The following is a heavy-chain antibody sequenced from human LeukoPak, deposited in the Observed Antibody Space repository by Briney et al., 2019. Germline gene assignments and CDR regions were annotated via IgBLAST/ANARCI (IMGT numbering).Heavy chain of an antibody. Sequence: GGSLRLSCTASGFTLSSYEMSWIRQAPGKGLEWVSSIDYSGGSTYYADSVKGRFTISRDNSKNTLYLQMNSLRAEDTAVYYCAKVSPRGFNYYDSSGYPDYWGQGTLVTVSS. V-gene: IGHV3-23*01. CDR1: GFTLSSYE. CDR3: AKVSPRGFNYYDSSGYPDY. D-gene: IGHD3-22*01. J-gene: IGHJ4*02. CDR2: IDYSGGST.